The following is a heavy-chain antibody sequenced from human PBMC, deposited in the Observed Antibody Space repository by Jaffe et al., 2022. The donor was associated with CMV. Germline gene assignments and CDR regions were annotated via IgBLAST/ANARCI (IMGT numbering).Heavy chain of an antibody. CDR3: VRDLRRQLVTSSVYYYYGMDV. D-gene: IGHD6-6*01. J-gene: IGHJ6*02. CDR1: GYSFTSYW. CDR2: IYPGDSDT. Sequence: EVQLVQSGAEVKKPGESLKISCKGSGYSFTSYWIGWVRQMPGKGLEWMGIIYPGDSDTRYSPSFQGQVTISADKSISTAYLQWSSLKASDTAMYYCVRDLRRQLVTSSVYYYYGMDVWGQGTTVTVSS. V-gene: IGHV5-51*01.